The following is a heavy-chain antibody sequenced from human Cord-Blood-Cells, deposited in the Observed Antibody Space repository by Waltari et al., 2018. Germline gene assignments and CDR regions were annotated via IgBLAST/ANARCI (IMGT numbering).Heavy chain of an antibody. CDR2: ISAYNGNT. CDR3: ARDIGFWSGYHNPGAFDI. CDR1: GYTFPSYG. J-gene: IGHJ3*02. V-gene: IGHV1-18*01. D-gene: IGHD3-3*01. Sequence: QVQLVQSGAEVKKPGASVKVSCKASGYTFPSYGISWVRQAPGQGLEWMGWISAYNGNTNYAQKLQGRVTMTTDTSTSTAYMELRSLRSDDTAVYYCARDIGFWSGYHNPGAFDIWGQGTMVTVSS.